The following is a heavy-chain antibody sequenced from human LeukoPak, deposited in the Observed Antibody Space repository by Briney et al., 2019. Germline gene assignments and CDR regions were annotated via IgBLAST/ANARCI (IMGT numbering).Heavy chain of an antibody. Sequence: GGSLRLSCAASGFTFSTYSMNWVRQTPGKGLEWVSAISGSGGSTYYADSVKGRFTISRDNSKNTLYLQMNSLRAEDTAVYYCAKKPIAVAGYFDYWGQGTLVTVSS. V-gene: IGHV3-23*01. CDR2: ISGSGGST. J-gene: IGHJ4*02. CDR3: AKKPIAVAGYFDY. CDR1: GFTFSTYS. D-gene: IGHD6-19*01.